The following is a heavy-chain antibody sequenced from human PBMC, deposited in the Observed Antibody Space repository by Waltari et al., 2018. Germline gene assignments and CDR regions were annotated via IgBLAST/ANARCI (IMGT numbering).Heavy chain of an antibody. D-gene: IGHD2-2*01. CDR1: GYTFTDYY. J-gene: IGHJ4*02. V-gene: IGHV1-2*02. Sequence: QVQLVQSGAEVKKPGASVKVSCKASGYTFTDYYIQWVRQAPVQGLEWMGWINSKNGGTNYARKFQGRVTMTTDTSITTVYMELSSLTSDDTAVYYCSRQLTTADYWGQGTLVTVSS. CDR2: INSKNGGT. CDR3: SRQLTTADY.